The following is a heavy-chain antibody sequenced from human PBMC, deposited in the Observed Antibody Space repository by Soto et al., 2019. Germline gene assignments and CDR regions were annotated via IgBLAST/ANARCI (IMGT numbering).Heavy chain of an antibody. CDR2: INTYNGHT. V-gene: IGHV1-18*01. CDR3: ERNCSGGNCYFTDS. J-gene: IGHJ4*02. D-gene: IGHD2-15*01. Sequence: QVQLVQSGTEVKKPGASVKVSCKASGYTFTNYGISWVRQAPGQGLEWMGWINTYNGHTHYAQQLQGRVTVTTDTYTGTAFMELRSLGSGDTAVYYCERNCSGGNCYFTDSWGQGTLVTVSS. CDR1: GYTFTNYG.